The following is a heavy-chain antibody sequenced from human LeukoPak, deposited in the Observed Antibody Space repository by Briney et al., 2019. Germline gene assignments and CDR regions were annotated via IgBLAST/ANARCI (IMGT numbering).Heavy chain of an antibody. CDR2: IYHSGST. CDR1: VFTFTSYSM. V-gene: IGHV4-4*02. CDR3: ARAPGGGSAALAFDI. Sequence: GSLRLSCAASVFTFTSYSMSWVRQPPWKGLEWVGAIYHSGSTNYNPSLKSRVTISVDKSKNQFPLKLSSVTAADTAVYYCARAPGGGSAALAFDIWGQGTMVTVSS. J-gene: IGHJ3*02. D-gene: IGHD6-13*01.